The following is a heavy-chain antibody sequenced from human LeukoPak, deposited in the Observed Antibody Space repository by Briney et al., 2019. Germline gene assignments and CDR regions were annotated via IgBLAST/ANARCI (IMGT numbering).Heavy chain of an antibody. Sequence: GGSLNLPCEASESGFPFINYWMHWVPQAPGKGLVWVSRINADGSTTSYADSVRGRFTISRDNAKNTLYLQMNSLRAEDTAVYYCATLISGWSLYWGQGTLVTVSS. CDR1: ESGFPFINYW. CDR2: INADGSTT. D-gene: IGHD6-19*01. J-gene: IGHJ4*02. V-gene: IGHV3-74*01. CDR3: ATLISGWSLY.